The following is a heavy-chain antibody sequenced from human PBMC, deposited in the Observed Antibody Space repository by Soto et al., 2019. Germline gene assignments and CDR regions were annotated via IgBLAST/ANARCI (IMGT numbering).Heavy chain of an antibody. V-gene: IGHV4-39*01. CDR2: IYYSGST. CDR1: GGSISSSSYY. D-gene: IGHD3-22*01. Sequence: SETLSLTCTVSGGSISSSSYYWGWIRQPPGKGLEWIGSIYYSGSTYYNPSLKSRVTISVDTSKNQFSLKLSSVTAADTAVYYCASREIVVVIIGGYNLFDPWGQGTLVTVSS. CDR3: ASREIVVVIIGGYNLFDP. J-gene: IGHJ5*02.